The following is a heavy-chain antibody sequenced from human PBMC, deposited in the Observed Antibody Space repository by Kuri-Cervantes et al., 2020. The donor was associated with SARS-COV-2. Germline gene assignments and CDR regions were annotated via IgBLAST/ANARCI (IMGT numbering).Heavy chain of an antibody. D-gene: IGHD2-21*01. CDR1: ETTFPNYD. V-gene: IGHV1-8*01. CDR2: VKTNSGNT. CDR3: YCAPKEGFDS. J-gene: IGHJ4*02. Sequence: ASVKVSCKAPETTFPNYDINWARQATRQGLEWMGMVKTNSGNTLYAQFFQGRVTMTRDTSTSTVYMELSSLTSEDTAIYYCYCAPKEGFDSWGQGTLVTVSS.